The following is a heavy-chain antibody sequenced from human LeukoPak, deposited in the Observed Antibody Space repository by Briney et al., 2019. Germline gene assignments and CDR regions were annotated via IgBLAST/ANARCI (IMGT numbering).Heavy chain of an antibody. D-gene: IGHD6-13*01. V-gene: IGHV4-61*02. J-gene: IGHJ3*02. CDR3: ASTSSSWYGVAFDI. CDR2: IHTSGST. Sequence: PSETLSLTCTVSGGSISTGSYFWTWIRQPAGEGLDWIGRIHTSGSTNFKPSLNGRVTISKDTSKNQFSLKLTSVTAADTAVYYCASTSSSWYGVAFDIWGQGTMVTVSS. CDR1: GGSISTGSYF.